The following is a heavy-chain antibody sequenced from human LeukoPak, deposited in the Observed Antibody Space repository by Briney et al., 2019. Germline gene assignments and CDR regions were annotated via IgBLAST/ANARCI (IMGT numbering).Heavy chain of an antibody. CDR2: ISYDGSNK. CDR1: GFTFSSYV. CDR3: AKDLIVGATIKTFDY. D-gene: IGHD1-26*01. Sequence: PGGSLRLSCAASGFTFSSYVMHWVRQAPGKGLEWVAIISYDGSNKYYADSVKGRFIISRDNSKNTLYLQMNSLRAEDTAVYYCAKDLIVGATIKTFDYWGQGTLVTVSS. J-gene: IGHJ4*02. V-gene: IGHV3-30*18.